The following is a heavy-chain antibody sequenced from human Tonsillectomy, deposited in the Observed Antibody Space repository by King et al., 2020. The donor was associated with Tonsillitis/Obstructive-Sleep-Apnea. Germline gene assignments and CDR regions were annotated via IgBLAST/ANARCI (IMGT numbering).Heavy chain of an antibody. CDR1: GGSISSIRYY. J-gene: IGHJ4*02. CDR2: IYYSGST. Sequence: QLQESGPGLVKPSETLSLTCSVSGGSISSIRYYWVWIRQPPGKGLEWIGSIYYSGSTYYNPSLKSRVTMAVDTSRNQFSLKLHSVTAVDTAVYFCASDPGAVYWGQGTLVTVSS. CDR3: ASDPGAVY. V-gene: IGHV4-39*01.